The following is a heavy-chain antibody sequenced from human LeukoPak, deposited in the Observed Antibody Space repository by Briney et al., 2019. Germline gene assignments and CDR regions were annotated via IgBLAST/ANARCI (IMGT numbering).Heavy chain of an antibody. Sequence: GASVKVSCKASGYTFTSYGIGWVRQAPGQGLEWMGWISAYNGNTNYAQKLQGRVTMTTDTSTSTAYMELRSLRSDDTAVYYCARADYGDYTDYFDYWGQGTLVTVSS. CDR3: ARADYGDYTDYFDY. D-gene: IGHD4-17*01. V-gene: IGHV1-18*01. CDR1: GYTFTSYG. CDR2: ISAYNGNT. J-gene: IGHJ4*02.